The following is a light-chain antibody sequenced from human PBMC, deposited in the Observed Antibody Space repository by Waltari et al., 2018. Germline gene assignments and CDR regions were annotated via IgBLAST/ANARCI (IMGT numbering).Light chain of an antibody. J-gene: IGLJ2*01. Sequence: QSVLTQPPSASGTPGQRVTISCSGSRSKIGTNPVNRYQQFPGTAPKLLIYTNNERPSGVPDRFAGSRSVTSASLAISGLQSEDEADYYCAAWDDSLNGLVFGGGTKLTVL. CDR2: TNN. CDR1: RSKIGTNP. CDR3: AAWDDSLNGLV. V-gene: IGLV1-44*01.